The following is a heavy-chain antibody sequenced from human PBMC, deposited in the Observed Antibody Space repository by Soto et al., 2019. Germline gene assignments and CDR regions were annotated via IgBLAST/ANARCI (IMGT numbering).Heavy chain of an antibody. J-gene: IGHJ4*02. V-gene: IGHV3-74*01. D-gene: IGHD3-3*01. CDR3: ARNVDFWSGYYKGDLDY. CDR2: INSDGSST. CDR1: GFAFSSYW. Sequence: PGGSLRLSCAASGFAFSSYWMHWVRQAPGKGLVWVSRINSDGSSTSYADSVKGRFTISRDNAKNTLYLQMNSLRAEDTAVYYCARNVDFWSGYYKGDLDYWGQGTLVTVSS.